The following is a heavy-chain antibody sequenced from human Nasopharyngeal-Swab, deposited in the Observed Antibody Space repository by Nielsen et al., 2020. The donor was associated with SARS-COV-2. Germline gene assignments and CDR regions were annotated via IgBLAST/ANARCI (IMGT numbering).Heavy chain of an antibody. D-gene: IGHD6-19*01. CDR2: IYYSGST. CDR3: ASSVRSGWNYYYGMDV. J-gene: IGHJ6*02. Sequence: SETLSLTCTVSGGSISSSSYYWGWIRQPPGKGLEWIGSIYYSGSTYYNPSLKSRVTISVDTSKNHFSLKLSSLTAADTAVYYCASSVRSGWNYYYGMDVWGQGTTVTVSS. V-gene: IGHV4-39*07. CDR1: GGSISSSSYY.